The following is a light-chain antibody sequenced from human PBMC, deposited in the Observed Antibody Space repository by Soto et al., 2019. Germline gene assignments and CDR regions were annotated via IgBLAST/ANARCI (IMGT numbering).Light chain of an antibody. J-gene: IGKJ5*01. V-gene: IGKV3-20*01. CDR2: GAS. CDR1: QSVSSNY. Sequence: EIVLTQSPGTLSLSPGERATLSCRASQSVSSNYVAWFQQKSGQAPRLLIYGASSRATGIPDRFSGSGSGTEFTLIISSLQSEDSAVYYCQQYDNWPITFGQGTRLEI. CDR3: QQYDNWPIT.